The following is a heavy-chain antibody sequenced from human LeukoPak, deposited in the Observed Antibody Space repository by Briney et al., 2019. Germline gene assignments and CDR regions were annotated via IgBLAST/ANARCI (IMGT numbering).Heavy chain of an antibody. J-gene: IGHJ5*02. V-gene: IGHV4-39*01. Sequence: SETLSLTCTVSCGPINSTTFYGRWIRQPPGKGLEWIASIHYSGSTRYNPSLNSRVTVSVDTSKNQFSLRLSSVTVADTAVYYCVRGYGSGNNWFDPWGQGTLVTVSS. CDR3: VRGYGSGNNWFDP. CDR1: CGPINSTTFY. CDR2: IHYSGST. D-gene: IGHD3-10*01.